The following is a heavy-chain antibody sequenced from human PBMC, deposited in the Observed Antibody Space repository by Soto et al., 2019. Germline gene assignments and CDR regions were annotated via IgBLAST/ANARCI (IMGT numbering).Heavy chain of an antibody. Sequence: QVQLQQWGAGLLKPSETLSLTCAVYGGSFSGYYWSWIRQPPGKGLEWIGEINHSGSTNYNPSLKSRVTISVDTSKNQFSLKLSSVTAADTAVYYCARERVRGVVVIAARLEFDYWGQGTLVTVSS. J-gene: IGHJ4*02. CDR3: ARERVRGVVVIAARLEFDY. CDR1: GGSFSGYY. CDR2: INHSGST. V-gene: IGHV4-34*01. D-gene: IGHD6-6*01.